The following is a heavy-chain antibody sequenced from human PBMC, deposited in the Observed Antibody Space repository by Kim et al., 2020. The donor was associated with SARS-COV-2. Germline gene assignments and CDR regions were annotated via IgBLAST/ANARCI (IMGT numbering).Heavy chain of an antibody. V-gene: IGHV1-69*04. CDR1: GGTFNNYA. D-gene: IGHD3-16*01. Sequence: SVKVSCKASGGTFNNYAVSWVRQAPGQAFESMGRLIPIVHITNYPQKFQGRVTITADESTGTAYMELSSLKSEDTGVYYCATGGEQQPLHWGPGTLVTVAS. J-gene: IGHJ4*02. CDR2: LIPIVHIT. CDR3: ATGGEQQPLH.